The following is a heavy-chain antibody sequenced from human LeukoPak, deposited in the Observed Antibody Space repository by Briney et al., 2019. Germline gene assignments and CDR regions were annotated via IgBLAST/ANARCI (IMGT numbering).Heavy chain of an antibody. D-gene: IGHD6-13*01. CDR1: DFTFDFYW. V-gene: IGHV3-7*01. CDR2: ILPDGSQK. Sequence: GGSLRLSCVASDFTFDFYWMTWVRQAPGKGLEWLANILPDGSQKYYVDSVKGRFTISRDNAKNSLYLQMNSLRVEDAAVYYCARVAKHSSSWGYRGQGTLVTVSS. CDR3: ARVAKHSSSWGY. J-gene: IGHJ4*02.